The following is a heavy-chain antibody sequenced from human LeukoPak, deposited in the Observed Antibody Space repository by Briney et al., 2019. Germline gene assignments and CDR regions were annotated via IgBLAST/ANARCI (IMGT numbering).Heavy chain of an antibody. J-gene: IGHJ4*02. CDR2: IYYSGST. D-gene: IGHD2-15*01. CDR3: ASYIVVVVAATSFYFDY. CDR1: GGSISSYY. Sequence: SETLSLTCTVSGGSISSYYWSWIRQPPGKGLEWIGYIYYSGSTYYNPSLKSRVTISVDTSKNQFSLKLSSVAAADTAVYYCASYIVVVVAATSFYFDYWGQGTLVTVSS. V-gene: IGHV4-59*08.